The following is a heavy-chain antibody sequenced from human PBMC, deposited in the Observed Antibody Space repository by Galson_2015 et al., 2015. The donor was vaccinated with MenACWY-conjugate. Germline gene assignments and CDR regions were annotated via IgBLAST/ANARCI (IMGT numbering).Heavy chain of an antibody. J-gene: IGHJ5*02. CDR3: AKRGISGSGNYFTNNWFDP. V-gene: IGHV3-23*01. CDR2: ISGSGGKT. D-gene: IGHD3-10*01. CDR1: GFTLNNYA. Sequence: SLRLSCAASGFTLNNYAMNWVRQAPGKGPEWVSVISGSGGKTDYADSVKGRFTISRDNSKNTLYLQLNSLRAEDTAVYYCAKRGISGSGNYFTNNWFDPWGQGTLVTVSS.